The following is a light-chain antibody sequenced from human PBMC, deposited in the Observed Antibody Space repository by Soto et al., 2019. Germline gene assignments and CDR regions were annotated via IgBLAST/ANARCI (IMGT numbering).Light chain of an antibody. V-gene: IGKV4-1*01. Sequence: DIVMTQSPASLAVSLGERATINCKSSQSVFYGSNNKNHLAWYQQKPGQPPKLLIYSSSIRESGVPDRFSGSGSETDFTLTISSLQAEDMAVYYCQQYYTLPFTFGPGTIVDFK. J-gene: IGKJ3*01. CDR1: QSVFYGSNNKNH. CDR3: QQYYTLPFT. CDR2: SSS.